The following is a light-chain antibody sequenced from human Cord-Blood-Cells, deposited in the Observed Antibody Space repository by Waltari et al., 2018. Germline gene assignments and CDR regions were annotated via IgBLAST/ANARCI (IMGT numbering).Light chain of an antibody. J-gene: IGKJ2*01. Sequence: EIVMTQSPATLSLSPGERATLSCRASKSVSRNSAWYQQKPGQATRLLIYGASTRATGIPARFSGSGSGTEFTLTISSLQSEDFAVYYCQQYNNWPPRSTFGQGTKLEIK. CDR1: KSVSRN. V-gene: IGKV3-15*01. CDR2: GAS. CDR3: QQYNNWPPRST.